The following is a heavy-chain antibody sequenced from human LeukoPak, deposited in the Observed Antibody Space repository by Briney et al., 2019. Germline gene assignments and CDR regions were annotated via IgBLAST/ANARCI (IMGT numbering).Heavy chain of an antibody. J-gene: IGHJ6*03. CDR2: INPNSGGT. D-gene: IGHD3-3*01. V-gene: IGHV1-2*02. CDR3: ARGVSITIFGVVIPTGYYYMDV. Sequence: ASVKVSCKASGYTFTGYYMHWVRQAPGQGLEWMGWINPNSGGTSYAQKFQGRVTMTRDTSISTAYMELSRLRSDDTAVYYCARGVSITIFGVVIPTGYYYMDVWGKGTTVTVSS. CDR1: GYTFTGYY.